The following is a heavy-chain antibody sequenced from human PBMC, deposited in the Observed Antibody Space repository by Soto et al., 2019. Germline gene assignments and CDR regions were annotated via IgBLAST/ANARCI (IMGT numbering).Heavy chain of an antibody. J-gene: IGHJ4*02. D-gene: IGHD5-12*01. CDR3: AKGRGNSGDDPEFDF. Sequence: GGSLRLSCAASGFIFSSYGMHWVRQAPGKGLEWAAFISHDGSYEFYADSLKGRFTISRDNSENALYLQMNSLRAEDTAVYYCAKGRGNSGDDPEFDFWGQGTLVTVSS. CDR2: ISHDGSYE. CDR1: GFIFSSYG. V-gene: IGHV3-30*18.